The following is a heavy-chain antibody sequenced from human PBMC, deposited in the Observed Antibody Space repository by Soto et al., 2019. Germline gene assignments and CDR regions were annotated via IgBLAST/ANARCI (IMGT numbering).Heavy chain of an antibody. J-gene: IGHJ4*02. CDR3: VRDMQLWCIHF. D-gene: IGHD2-21*01. Sequence: ETLSLTCTVSGGSISSGGYSWTWVRQAPGKGLVWVSRINTDGSVAMYVDSVKGRFTISRDNAKNTLYLHMNSLRAEDTAVYYCVRDMQLWCIHFWGKAILV. V-gene: IGHV3-74*03. CDR2: INTDGSVA. CDR1: GGSISSGGYS.